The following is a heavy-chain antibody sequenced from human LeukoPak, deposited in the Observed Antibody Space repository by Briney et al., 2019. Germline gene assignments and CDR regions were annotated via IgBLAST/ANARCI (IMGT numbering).Heavy chain of an antibody. CDR2: SNPGNSDT. Sequence: PGESLRISCKGSGYSFTSYWIGWVRQMPGKGLEWMGISNPGNSDTRYSPSFQGQVTISADKSISTAYLQWSSLKASDTAMYYCAGTHRGGYSSGWYEVDAFDIWGQGTMVTVSS. V-gene: IGHV5-51*01. D-gene: IGHD6-19*01. CDR3: AGTHRGGYSSGWYEVDAFDI. CDR1: GYSFTSYW. J-gene: IGHJ3*02.